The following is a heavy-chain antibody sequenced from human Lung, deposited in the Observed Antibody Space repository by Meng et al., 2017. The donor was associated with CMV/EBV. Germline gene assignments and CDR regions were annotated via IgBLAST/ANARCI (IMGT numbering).Heavy chain of an antibody. J-gene: IGHJ5*02. D-gene: IGHD4-17*01. Sequence: LQGSGPGLVKPSQTLSLTCTVSGGSISSGGFYWSWIRQHPGKGLEWIGYIYYSGSTYYNPSLRSRVAISIDTSKNQFSLKLTSVTAADTAVYFCARTNYGDYNWFDPWGQGTLVTVSS. CDR2: IYYSGST. CDR1: GGSISSGGFY. V-gene: IGHV4-31*03. CDR3: ARTNYGDYNWFDP.